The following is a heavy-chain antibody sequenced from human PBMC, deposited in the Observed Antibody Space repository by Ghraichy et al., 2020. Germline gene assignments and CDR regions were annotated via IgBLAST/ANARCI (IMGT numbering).Heavy chain of an antibody. CDR3: ARDKATIYYYYMDV. J-gene: IGHJ6*03. CDR1: GFTVSSNY. D-gene: IGHD5-12*01. Sequence: LSLTCAASGFTVSSNYMSWVRQAPGKGLEWVSVIYSGGSTYYADSVKGRFTISRDNSKNTLYLQMNSLRAEDTAVYYCARDKATIYYYYMDVWGKGTTVTVSS. V-gene: IGHV3-53*01. CDR2: IYSGGST.